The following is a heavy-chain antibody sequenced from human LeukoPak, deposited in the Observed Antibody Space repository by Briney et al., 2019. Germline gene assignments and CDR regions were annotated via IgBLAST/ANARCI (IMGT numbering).Heavy chain of an antibody. D-gene: IGHD3-10*01. CDR2: ISPIFGTA. J-gene: IGHJ5*02. CDR1: GGTFSSYA. CDR3: ARDATMVRGVMYNWFDP. Sequence: SVKVSCKASGGTFSSYAISWVRQAPGRGLEWMGGISPIFGTATYAQKFQGRVTITADESTSTAYMELRSLRSDDTAVYYCARDATMVRGVMYNWFDPWGQGTLVTVSS. V-gene: IGHV1-69*13.